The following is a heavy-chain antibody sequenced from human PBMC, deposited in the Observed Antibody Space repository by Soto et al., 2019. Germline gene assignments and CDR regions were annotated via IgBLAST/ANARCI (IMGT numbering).Heavy chain of an antibody. J-gene: IGHJ6*02. V-gene: IGHV1-69*13. CDR2: TIPIFGTA. Sequence: ASVKVSCKASGGTFSSYAISWVRQAPGQGLEWMGGTIPIFGTANYAQKFQGRVTITADESTSTAYMELSSLRSEDTAVYYCAREGENWNWDYYGMDVWGQGTTVTVSS. CDR1: GGTFSSYA. CDR3: AREGENWNWDYYGMDV. D-gene: IGHD1-7*01.